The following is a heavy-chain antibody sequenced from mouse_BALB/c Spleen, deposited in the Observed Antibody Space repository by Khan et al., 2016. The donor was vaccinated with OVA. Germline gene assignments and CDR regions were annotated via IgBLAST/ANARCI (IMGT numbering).Heavy chain of an antibody. V-gene: IGHV2-6-1*01. CDR2: IWSDGST. Sequence: QVQLQQSGPGLVVPSQSLSITCTISGFSLTNYGVHWIRQPPGKGLEWLVVIWSDGSTTYNSALKSRLTITKDNSKSQVFLQMNSLQTDDTAIYFCARQPYYHYNIMDYWGQGTSVTVSS. J-gene: IGHJ4*01. CDR3: ARQPYYHYNIMDY. D-gene: IGHD2-10*01. CDR1: GFSLTNYG.